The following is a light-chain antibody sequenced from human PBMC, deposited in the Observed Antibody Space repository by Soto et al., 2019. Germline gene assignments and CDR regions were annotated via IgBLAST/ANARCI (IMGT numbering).Light chain of an antibody. CDR3: QQYNDYPLT. J-gene: IGKJ4*01. Sequence: DIQMTQSPSTLSASVGDTFTITCRSSHSFGNWLAWYQQKPGKAPQLLIYDVSSLESGVPSRFSGSGSGTEFTLTISSLQPDDFATYYCQQYNDYPLTFGGGTKVEIK. CDR2: DVS. CDR1: HSFGNW. V-gene: IGKV1-5*01.